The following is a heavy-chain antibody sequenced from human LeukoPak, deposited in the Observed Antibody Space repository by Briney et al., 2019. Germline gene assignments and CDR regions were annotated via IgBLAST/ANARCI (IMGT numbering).Heavy chain of an antibody. CDR2: IYTSGST. J-gene: IGHJ3*02. D-gene: IGHD3-10*01. CDR1: GGSISSYY. V-gene: IGHV4-4*07. Sequence: PSETLSLTCTVSGGSISSYYRSWIRQPAGKGLEWIGRIYTSGSTNYNPSLKSRVTMSVDTSKNQFSLKLSSVTAADTAVYYCARDSVWFGESHDAFDIWGQGTMVTVSS. CDR3: ARDSVWFGESHDAFDI.